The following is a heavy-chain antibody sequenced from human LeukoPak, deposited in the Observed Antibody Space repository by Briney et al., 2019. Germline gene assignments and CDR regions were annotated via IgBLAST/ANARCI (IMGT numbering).Heavy chain of an antibody. D-gene: IGHD1-26*01. CDR3: AKVHYTASFPGSFPGRNYFDS. J-gene: IGHJ4*02. CDR2: IGARGDVT. CDR1: GFAFSGYA. Sequence: GGSLRLSCTVSGFAFSGYAMSWVRQAPGKGPEWVSSIGARGDVTYSADSVKGRFTISRDNSKRTLFLQMNSLRAEDTAVYYCAKVHYTASFPGSFPGRNYFDSWGQGSLVTVSS. V-gene: IGHV3-23*01.